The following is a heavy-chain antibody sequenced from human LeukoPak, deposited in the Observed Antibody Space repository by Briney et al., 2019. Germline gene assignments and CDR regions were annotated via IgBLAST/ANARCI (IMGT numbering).Heavy chain of an antibody. J-gene: IGHJ3*02. D-gene: IGHD5-24*01. CDR2: IYPGDSDT. CDR1: GYSFTSYW. V-gene: IGHV5-51*01. Sequence: GESLKISCKGSGYSFTSYWIGWVRQMPGKGPEWMGIIYPGDSDTRYSPSFQGQVTISADKSISTAYLQWSSLKASDTAMYYCARRGRRDGYNSQDAFDIWGQGTMVTVSS. CDR3: ARRGRRDGYNSQDAFDI.